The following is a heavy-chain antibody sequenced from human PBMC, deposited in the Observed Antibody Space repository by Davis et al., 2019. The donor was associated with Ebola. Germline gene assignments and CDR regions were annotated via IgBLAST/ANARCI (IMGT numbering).Heavy chain of an antibody. CDR1: GGTFSSYA. D-gene: IGHD7-27*01. CDR2: IIPIFGTA. CDR3: ARVPWGGNNWFDP. J-gene: IGHJ5*02. V-gene: IGHV1-69*05. Sequence: SVKVSCKASGGTFSSYAISWVRQAPGQGLEWMGGIIPIFGTANYAQKLQGRVTMTTDTSTSTAYMELRSLRSDDTAVYYCARVPWGGNNWFDPWGQGTLVTVSS.